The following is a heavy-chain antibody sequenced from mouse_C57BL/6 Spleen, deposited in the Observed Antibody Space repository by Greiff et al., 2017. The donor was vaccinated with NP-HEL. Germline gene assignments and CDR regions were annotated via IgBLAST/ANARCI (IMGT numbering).Heavy chain of an antibody. J-gene: IGHJ3*01. D-gene: IGHD1-1*01. Sequence: EVKLMESGPGLVKPSQSLSLTCSVTGYSITSGYYWNWIRQFPGNKLEWMGYISYDGSNNYNPSLKNRISITRDTSKNQFFLKLNSVTTEDTATYYCAKSTPVEGFAYWGQGTLVTVSA. CDR1: GYSITSGYY. CDR2: ISYDGSN. V-gene: IGHV3-6*01. CDR3: AKSTPVEGFAY.